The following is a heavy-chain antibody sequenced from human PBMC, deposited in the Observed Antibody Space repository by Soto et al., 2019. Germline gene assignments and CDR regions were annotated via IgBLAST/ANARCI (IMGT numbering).Heavy chain of an antibody. V-gene: IGHV4-39*01. D-gene: IGHD3-10*02. Sequence: QLQLQESGPGLVKTSETLSLTCTVSGGSISSSGYFWGWIRQAPGKGPEWIGSVTYSGSTYYNPSLQGRVTVSAETTTNQVSLRLTSVTAADTAVYFCARHDDRGVFVTAFDIWGPGTLVTVSS. CDR2: VTYSGST. J-gene: IGHJ3*02. CDR1: GGSISSSGYF. CDR3: ARHDDRGVFVTAFDI.